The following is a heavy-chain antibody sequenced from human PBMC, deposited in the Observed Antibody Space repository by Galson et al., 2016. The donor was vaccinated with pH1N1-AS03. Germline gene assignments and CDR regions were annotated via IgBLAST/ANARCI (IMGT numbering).Heavy chain of an antibody. CDR1: GFSISSGA. CDR3: ARGWYDIWTGYLVDPFDY. Sequence: SLRLSCAVSGFSISSGAMTWVRQAPGKGLEWVATINKDEDERYYMGSVKGRFTISRDNAKNSLYLQMNSLRADDTAVYFCARGWYDIWTGYLVDPFDYWGQGALVTVSS. V-gene: IGHV3-7*03. J-gene: IGHJ4*02. CDR2: INKDEDER. D-gene: IGHD3-9*01.